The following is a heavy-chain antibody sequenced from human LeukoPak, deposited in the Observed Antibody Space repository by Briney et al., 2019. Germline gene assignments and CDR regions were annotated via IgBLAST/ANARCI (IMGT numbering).Heavy chain of an antibody. CDR2: LNGDGDYT. D-gene: IGHD6-19*01. CDR3: VRGSNGWSGMDV. CDR1: GFTFSNYW. Sequence: QPGGSLRLSCAVSGFTFSNYWMYWVRQGPGKGLVWVSRLNGDGDYTNYEDSVKGRFTISRDNAKNTLYLQMNSLRAGDTAVYYCVRGSNGWSGMDVWGQGTTVTVSS. V-gene: IGHV3-74*01. J-gene: IGHJ6*02.